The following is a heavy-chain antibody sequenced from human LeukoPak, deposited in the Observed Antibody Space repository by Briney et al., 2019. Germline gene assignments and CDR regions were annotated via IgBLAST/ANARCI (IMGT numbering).Heavy chain of an antibody. CDR1: GYSFTNYW. CDR2: IYPGDSDT. Sequence: PGGSLKISCKDSGYSFTNYWIGWVRQMPGKGLELMGLIYPGDSDTTYSPSFQGQVTISADKSITTAYLQWSSLKASDTAMYYCTRRMTRGVITSPFDSWGQGTLVSVSS. V-gene: IGHV5-51*01. J-gene: IGHJ4*02. D-gene: IGHD3-10*01. CDR3: TRRMTRGVITSPFDS.